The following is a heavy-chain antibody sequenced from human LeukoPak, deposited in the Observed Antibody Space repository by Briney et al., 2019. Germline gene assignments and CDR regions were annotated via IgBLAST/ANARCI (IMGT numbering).Heavy chain of an antibody. CDR3: ARGPPAATWFYFDY. Sequence: GGSLRLSCAASGFTFSSYAMHWVRQAPGKGLEWVAVISYGGSNKYYADSVKGRFTISRDNSKNTLYLQMNSLRAEDTAVYYCARGPPAATWFYFDYWGQGTLVTVSS. CDR2: ISYGGSNK. D-gene: IGHD2-15*01. J-gene: IGHJ4*02. V-gene: IGHV3-30*04. CDR1: GFTFSSYA.